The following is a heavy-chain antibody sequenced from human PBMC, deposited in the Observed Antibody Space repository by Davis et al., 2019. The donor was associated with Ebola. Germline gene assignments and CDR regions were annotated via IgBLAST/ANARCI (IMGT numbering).Heavy chain of an antibody. J-gene: IGHJ6*02. V-gene: IGHV3-21*01. Sequence: GESLKISCAASGFTFSSYSMNWVRQAPGKGLEWVSSISSSSSYIYYADSVKGRFTISRDNAKNSLYLQMNSLRAEDTAVYYWARDRTVAGTLYYYYGMDVWGQGTTVTVSS. CDR2: ISSSSSYI. D-gene: IGHD6-19*01. CDR3: ARDRTVAGTLYYYYGMDV. CDR1: GFTFSSYS.